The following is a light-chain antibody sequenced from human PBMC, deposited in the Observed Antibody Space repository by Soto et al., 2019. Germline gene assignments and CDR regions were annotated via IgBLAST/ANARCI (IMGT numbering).Light chain of an antibody. CDR2: AAS. CDR3: QQYNGYPHT. V-gene: IGKV1-16*02. J-gene: IGKJ2*01. Sequence: DVPMTQSPSSLSASVGDRVTITCRASQDISNYLVWFQQKPGKAPKSLIYAASNLQSGVPSKFSGSGSGTDFTLTISSLQPEDSATYYCQQYNGYPHTFGQGTRLEIK. CDR1: QDISNY.